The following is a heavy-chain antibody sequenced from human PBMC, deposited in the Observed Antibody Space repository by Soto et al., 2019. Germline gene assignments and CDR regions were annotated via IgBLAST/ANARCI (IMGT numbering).Heavy chain of an antibody. CDR2: IYYSGST. Sequence: SETLSLTCTVSGGSISSSSYYWGWIRQPPGKGLEWIGSIYYSGSTYYNPSLKSRVTISVDTSKNQFSLKLSSVTAADTAVYYCARGGIFGESFDIWGQGTMVTVSS. V-gene: IGHV4-39*01. J-gene: IGHJ3*02. D-gene: IGHD3-3*01. CDR3: ARGGIFGESFDI. CDR1: GGSISSSSYY.